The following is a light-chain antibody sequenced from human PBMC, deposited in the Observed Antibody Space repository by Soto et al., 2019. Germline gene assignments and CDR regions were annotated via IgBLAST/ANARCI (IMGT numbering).Light chain of an antibody. J-gene: IGKJ5*01. Sequence: EIVMTQSPATLSVSPGGRATLSCRASQSVGSDLAWYQQKPGQAPRLVIYDIFTRATGVPTRISGSGSGTDFTLTISSLEPDDFAVYYCQQRSNWPRSITFGQGTRLEIK. V-gene: IGKV3-11*01. CDR2: DIF. CDR3: QQRSNWPRSIT. CDR1: QSVGSD.